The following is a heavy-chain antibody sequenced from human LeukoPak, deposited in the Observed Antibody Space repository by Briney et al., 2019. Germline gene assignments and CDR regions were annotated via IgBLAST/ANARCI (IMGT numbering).Heavy chain of an antibody. J-gene: IGHJ4*02. V-gene: IGHV3-23*01. CDR1: GFIFSSYA. CDR2: ISGSGDTT. Sequence: GGSLRLSCAASGFIFSSYAMSWVRQAPGKGLEWVSPISGSGDTTYYADSVKGRFTISRDNSKDTLYLQMNSLRAEDTAVYYCAKDSAYSSRWYSSFDHWGQGTLVTVSS. CDR3: AKDSAYSSRWYSSFDH. D-gene: IGHD6-13*01.